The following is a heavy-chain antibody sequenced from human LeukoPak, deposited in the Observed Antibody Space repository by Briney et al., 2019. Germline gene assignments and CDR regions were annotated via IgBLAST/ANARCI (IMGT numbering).Heavy chain of an antibody. Sequence: GGSLRLSCAASGFTFSSYWMHWVRQAPGKGLVWVSRINSDGSSTSYADSVKGRFTISRDNAKNTLYLQMNSLRAEDAAVHYCARDVIAYCGGDCSPDDAFDIWGQGTMVTVSS. D-gene: IGHD2-21*02. V-gene: IGHV3-74*01. CDR2: INSDGSST. J-gene: IGHJ3*02. CDR1: GFTFSSYW. CDR3: ARDVIAYCGGDCSPDDAFDI.